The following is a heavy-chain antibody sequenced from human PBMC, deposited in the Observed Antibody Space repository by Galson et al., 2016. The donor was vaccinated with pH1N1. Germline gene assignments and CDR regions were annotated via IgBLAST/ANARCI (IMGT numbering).Heavy chain of an antibody. CDR2: ISWNTGSM. J-gene: IGHJ5*02. V-gene: IGHV3-9*01. CDR3: AKDSGHFYNWFDP. CDR1: GFTFDDYG. Sequence: SLRLSCAASGFTFDDYGMHWVRQAPGKGLEWVSSISWNTGSMAYADSVKGRFTISRANAKNSLYLQMNSLRAEDTALYYCAKDSGHFYNWFDPWGQGALVTVSS. D-gene: IGHD2/OR15-2a*01.